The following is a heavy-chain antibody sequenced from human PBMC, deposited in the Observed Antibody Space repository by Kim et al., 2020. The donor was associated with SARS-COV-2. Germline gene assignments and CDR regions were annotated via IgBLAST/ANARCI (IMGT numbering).Heavy chain of an antibody. J-gene: IGHJ4*02. D-gene: IGHD1-26*01. CDR3: ARPSGGSYGSTFDY. CDR2: ISYYGSNK. Sequence: GGSLRLSCAASGFTFSSYAMHWVRQAPGKGLEWVAVISYYGSNKYYADSVKGRFTISRDNSKNTLYLQMNSLRAEDTAVYYCARPSGGSYGSTFDYLGQGTLVTVSS. CDR1: GFTFSSYA. V-gene: IGHV3-30*04.